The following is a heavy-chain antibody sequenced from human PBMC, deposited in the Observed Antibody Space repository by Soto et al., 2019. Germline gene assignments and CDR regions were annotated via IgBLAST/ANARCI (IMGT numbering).Heavy chain of an antibody. CDR1: GITFSNYA. J-gene: IGHJ4*02. V-gene: IGHV3-23*01. D-gene: IGHD2-2*01. CDR3: AKSSGAVVPAALFDY. CDR2: SSGSATST. Sequence: GGSLRLSCAASGITFSNYAMSWVRQAPGKGLEWVSGSSGSATSTYYADSVKGRFTISRDNSKNTLYLQMNSLRAEDTAVYYCAKSSGAVVPAALFDYWGQGTLVTVSS.